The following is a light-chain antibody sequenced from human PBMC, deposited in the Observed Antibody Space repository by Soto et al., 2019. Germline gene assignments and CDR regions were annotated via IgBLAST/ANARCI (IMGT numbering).Light chain of an antibody. Sequence: EVVLTQSPGTLSLSPGESATLSCRASQSISSSKLAWYQQNPGQAPRLLMYGASNRATGIPARFSGSGSGTEFTLTISSLQSEDFAVYYCQQYDYWPRTFGQGTKVDI. J-gene: IGKJ1*01. V-gene: IGKV3-15*01. CDR3: QQYDYWPRT. CDR1: QSISSS. CDR2: GAS.